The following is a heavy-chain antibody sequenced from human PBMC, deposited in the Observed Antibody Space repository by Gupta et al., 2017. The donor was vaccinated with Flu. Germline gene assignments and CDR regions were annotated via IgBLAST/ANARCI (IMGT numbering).Heavy chain of an antibody. CDR3: ARLSLTLFTKSAPGTNDY. CDR2: MFTNGGT. D-gene: IGHD3-10*01. V-gene: IGHV4-59*01. J-gene: IGHJ4*02. Sequence: IRQRPGKGLEWIGFMFTNGGTNYNPSLKSRVAISADRSKNQFSLTLRSVTPADTAVYWCARLSLTLFTKSAPGTNDYWGQGTLVTVPS.